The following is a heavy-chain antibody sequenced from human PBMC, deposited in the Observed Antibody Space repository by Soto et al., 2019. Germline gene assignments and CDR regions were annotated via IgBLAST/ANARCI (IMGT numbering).Heavy chain of an antibody. Sequence: NPSETLSLTCTVSGGSITSYYWSWIRQPPGKGLEWIGYIYFSGSANYNPSLKSRVTISVDTSKNQFSLKLSSVTAADTAVYYCARRKYSSSWYVDGMDVWGQGTTVTVSS. V-gene: IGHV4-59*08. CDR3: ARRKYSSSWYVDGMDV. D-gene: IGHD6-13*01. CDR1: GGSITSYY. J-gene: IGHJ6*02. CDR2: IYFSGSA.